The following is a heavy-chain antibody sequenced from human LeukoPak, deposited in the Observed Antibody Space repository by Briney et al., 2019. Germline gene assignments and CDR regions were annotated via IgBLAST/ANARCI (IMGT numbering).Heavy chain of an antibody. V-gene: IGHV1-24*01. J-gene: IGHJ4*02. Sequence: ASVKVSCKVSGYTLTDLSMHWLRQAPGKGLEWVGSSALEDGETIYAQQFQGRVTMTEDTSTDTAYMEVSSLRSDDTAVYFCATAYGGNLVDFWGQGTLVTVSS. CDR2: SALEDGET. CDR3: ATAYGGNLVDF. D-gene: IGHD1-26*01. CDR1: GYTLTDLS.